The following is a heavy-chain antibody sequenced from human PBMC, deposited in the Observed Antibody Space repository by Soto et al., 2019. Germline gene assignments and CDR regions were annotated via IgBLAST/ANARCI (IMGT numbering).Heavy chain of an antibody. CDR2: INSDGSSI. CDR1: GFSFSTG. J-gene: IGHJ4*02. D-gene: IGHD5-12*01. Sequence: EVPLVESGGGVVQPGGSLRLSCAASGFSFSTGMHWVRQAPGKGLEWLSRINSDGSSISYADSVKGRFTVSRDNAKKTLYLQINSLTAEDTAVYYCTRGASGYGNFDYWGQGVLLTVSS. V-gene: IGHV3-74*01. CDR3: TRGASGYGNFDY.